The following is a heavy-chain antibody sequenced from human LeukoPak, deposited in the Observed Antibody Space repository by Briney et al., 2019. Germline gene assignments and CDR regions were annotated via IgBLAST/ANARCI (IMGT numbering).Heavy chain of an antibody. CDR2: IYYSGST. J-gene: IGHJ1*01. CDR3: ARQNAYYDSSGYYYEDFQH. V-gene: IGHV4-59*08. CDR1: GGFISSYY. D-gene: IGHD3-22*01. Sequence: KPSETLSLTCTGSGGFISSYYWSWIRQPPGKGLEWIGYIYYSGSTNYNPSLKSRVTISVDTSKNQFSLKLSSVTAADTAVYYCARQNAYYDSSGYYYEDFQHWGQGTLVTVSS.